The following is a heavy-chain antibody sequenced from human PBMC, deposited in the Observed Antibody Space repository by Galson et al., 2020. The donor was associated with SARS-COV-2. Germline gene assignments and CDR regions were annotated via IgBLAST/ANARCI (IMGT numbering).Heavy chain of an antibody. CDR1: GFTSSSYA. J-gene: IGHJ6*02. V-gene: IGHV3-30*04. CDR2: ISYDGSNK. D-gene: IGHD3-22*01. Sequence: GGSLRLSCAASGFTSSSYAMHWVRQAPGKGLEWVAVISYDGSNKYYADSVKGRFTISRDNSKNTLYLQMNSLRAEDTAVYYCARDYYDSSGYSYGMDVWGQGTTVTVSS. CDR3: ARDYYDSSGYSYGMDV.